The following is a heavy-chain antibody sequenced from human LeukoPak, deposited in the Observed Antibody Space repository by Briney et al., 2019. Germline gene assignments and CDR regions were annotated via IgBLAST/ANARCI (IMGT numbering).Heavy chain of an antibody. V-gene: IGHV4-39*07. J-gene: IGHJ4*02. CDR3: ARAGPSSNCDY. CDR1: GGSISSSSYY. Sequence: SETLSLTCTVSGGSISSSSYYWGWIRQPPGEGLEWIGSIYYSGSTYYNPSLKSRVTISVDTSKNQFSLKLSSVTAADTAVYYCARAGPSSNCDYWGQGTLVTVSS. D-gene: IGHD6-13*01. CDR2: IYYSGST.